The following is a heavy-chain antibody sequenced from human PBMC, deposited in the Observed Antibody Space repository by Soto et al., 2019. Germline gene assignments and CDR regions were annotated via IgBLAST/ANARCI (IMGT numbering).Heavy chain of an antibody. D-gene: IGHD6-13*01. J-gene: IGHJ3*02. CDR1: GGSTTYDNFY. Sequence: SETLSLTYTVSGGSTTYDNFYWGWIRQPPGKGLEWIGSIHYSGNTYYNPSLKSRVTISVDTSRNQFSLKLSSVTAADTAVYFCARRSIPAGGVKFASDIWVQGTMVT. CDR2: IHYSGNT. CDR3: ARRSIPAGGVKFASDI. V-gene: IGHV4-39*01.